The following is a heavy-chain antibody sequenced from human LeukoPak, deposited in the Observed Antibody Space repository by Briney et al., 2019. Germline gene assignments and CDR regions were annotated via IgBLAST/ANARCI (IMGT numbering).Heavy chain of an antibody. CDR3: ARDRSGYSSGWYHLGY. CDR1: GGSITSDY. V-gene: IGHV4-59*01. CDR2: IYYSGST. D-gene: IGHD6-19*01. Sequence: SETLSLTCTVSGGSITSDYWSWIRQPPEKGLEWIGYIYYSGSTNYNPSLKSRVSISVDTSNNQFSLKVSSVTAADTAVYYCARDRSGYSSGWYHLGYWGQGTVVTVSS. J-gene: IGHJ4*02.